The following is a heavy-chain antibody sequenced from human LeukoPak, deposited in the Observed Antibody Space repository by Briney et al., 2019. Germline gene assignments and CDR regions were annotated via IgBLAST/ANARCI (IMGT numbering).Heavy chain of an antibody. CDR1: GGTLSSYA. J-gene: IGHJ6*03. Sequence: ASVKVSCKASGGTLSSYAISWVRQAPGQGLEWMGGIIPIFGTANYAQKFQGRVTITTDESTSTAYMELSSLRSEDTAVYYCASVATMDYYYYYMDVWGKGTTVTVSS. V-gene: IGHV1-69*05. D-gene: IGHD5-12*01. CDR2: IIPIFGTA. CDR3: ASVATMDYYYYYMDV.